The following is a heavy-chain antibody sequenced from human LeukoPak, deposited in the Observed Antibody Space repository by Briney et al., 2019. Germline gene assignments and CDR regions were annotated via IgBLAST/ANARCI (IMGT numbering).Heavy chain of an antibody. CDR1: GYTFTSYY. CDR3: ARDSGSSPWSGYYRYYYYYMDV. Sequence: ASVKVSCKASGYTFTSYYMHWVRQAPGQGLEWMGIINPSGGSTSYAQKFQGRVTMTRDTSTSTVYMELSSLRSEDTAVYYCARDSGSSPWSGYYRYYYYYMDVWGKGTTVTVSS. D-gene: IGHD3-3*01. CDR2: INPSGGST. J-gene: IGHJ6*03. V-gene: IGHV1-46*01.